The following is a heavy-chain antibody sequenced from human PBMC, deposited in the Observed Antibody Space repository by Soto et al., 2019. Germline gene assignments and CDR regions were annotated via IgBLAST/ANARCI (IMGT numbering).Heavy chain of an antibody. Sequence: QMQLQESGPGLLKPSETLSLSCAVSGASGSSSYWNWIRQPPGKGLEWIGYIWDSGRSNYHPAHTTTVTTTGATWQNKGSLKLNSVTAADWAVDWCARYKWGTFTVIDHWGRGTLVTVSS. J-gene: IGHJ4*02. V-gene: IGHV4-59*02. CDR1: GASGSSSY. D-gene: IGHD3-16*01. CDR2: IWDSGRS. CDR3: ARYKWGTFTVIDH.